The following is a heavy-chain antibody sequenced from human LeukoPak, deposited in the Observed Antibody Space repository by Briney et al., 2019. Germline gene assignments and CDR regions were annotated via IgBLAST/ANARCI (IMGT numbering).Heavy chain of an antibody. D-gene: IGHD2-15*01. Sequence: PGGSLRLSCAASGFTVSSNYMSWARQAPGKGLEWVSVIYSGGSTYYADSVKGRFTISRDNSKNTLYLQMNSLRAEDTAVYYCARDVEYCSGGSCYAYDYWGQGTLVTVSS. CDR1: GFTVSSNY. CDR3: ARDVEYCSGGSCYAYDY. V-gene: IGHV3-53*01. CDR2: IYSGGST. J-gene: IGHJ4*02.